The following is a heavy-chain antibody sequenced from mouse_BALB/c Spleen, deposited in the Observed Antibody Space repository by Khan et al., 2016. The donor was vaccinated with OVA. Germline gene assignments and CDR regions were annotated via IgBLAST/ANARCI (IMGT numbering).Heavy chain of an antibody. Sequence: QVHVKQSGAELVKPGASVKLSCKTSGYTFTSYYMYWVKQRPGQGLEWIGEINPSNGGTNFNEKFKSKATLTVDKSSSTAYMQLSSLTSEDSAVYYCTRSGYGSFVYWGQGTLVTVSA. D-gene: IGHD2-2*01. J-gene: IGHJ3*01. CDR2: INPSNGGT. CDR3: TRSGYGSFVY. CDR1: GYTFTSYY. V-gene: IGHV1S81*02.